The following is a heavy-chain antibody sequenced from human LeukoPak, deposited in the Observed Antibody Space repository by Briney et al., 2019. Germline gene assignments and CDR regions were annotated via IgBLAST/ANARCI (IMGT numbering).Heavy chain of an antibody. Sequence: GGSLRLSCVASGFTFSNYAMSWVRQAPGEGLEWVSAITGSGGNTYYADSVKGRFTISRDNSKNTVFLQMNSLRAEDTAVYYCAKWGDYDVLTGYYVSDYWGQGTLVTVSS. CDR2: ITGSGGNT. V-gene: IGHV3-23*01. D-gene: IGHD3-9*01. J-gene: IGHJ4*01. CDR1: GFTFSNYA. CDR3: AKWGDYDVLTGYYVSDY.